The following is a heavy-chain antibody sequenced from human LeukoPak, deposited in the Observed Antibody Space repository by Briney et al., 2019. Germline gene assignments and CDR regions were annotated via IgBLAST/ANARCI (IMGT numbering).Heavy chain of an antibody. CDR3: ARHNHDILTGYYNDWFDP. J-gene: IGHJ5*02. D-gene: IGHD3-9*01. CDR2: IKQDGSEK. CDR1: GFTFSSYW. Sequence: GGSLRLSCAASGFTFSSYWMSWVRQAPGKGLEWVANIKQDGSEKYYVDSVKGRFTISRDNAKNSLYLQMNSLRAEDTAVYYCARHNHDILTGYYNDWFDPWGQGTLVTVSS. V-gene: IGHV3-7*01.